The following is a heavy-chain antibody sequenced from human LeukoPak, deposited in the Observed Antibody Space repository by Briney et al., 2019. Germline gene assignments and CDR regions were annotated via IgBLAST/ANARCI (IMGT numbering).Heavy chain of an antibody. CDR1: GFTFTSSA. CDR3: AAEDLESSTQYYFDY. V-gene: IGHV1-58*01. D-gene: IGHD5-24*01. J-gene: IGHJ4*02. Sequence: SVKVSCKASGFTFTSSAVQWVRQARGQRLEWIGWIVVGSGNTNYAQKFQERVTITRDMSTSTAYMELSSLRSEDTAVYYCAAEDLESSTQYYFDYWGQGTLVTVSS. CDR2: IVVGSGNT.